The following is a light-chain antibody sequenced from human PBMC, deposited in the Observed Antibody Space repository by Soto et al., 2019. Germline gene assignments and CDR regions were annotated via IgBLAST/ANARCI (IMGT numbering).Light chain of an antibody. Sequence: QSALTQPASVSGSPGQSIAISCTGTSSDVGAYNYVSWYQQHPGKAPKLMIYDVSNRPSGVSDRFSGSKSGNTASLTISGLQAGDEADYYCTSYTTSSTYVFGTGTQLTVL. CDR2: DVS. J-gene: IGLJ1*01. CDR1: SSDVGAYNY. V-gene: IGLV2-14*01. CDR3: TSYTTSSTYV.